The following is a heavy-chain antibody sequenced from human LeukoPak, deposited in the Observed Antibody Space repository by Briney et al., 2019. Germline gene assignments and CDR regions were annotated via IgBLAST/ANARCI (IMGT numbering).Heavy chain of an antibody. CDR2: INQDGSDE. J-gene: IGHJ3*02. V-gene: IGHV3-7*03. Sequence: PGGSLRLSCAAPGFTFSRHWMSWVRQAPGKGLEWVAKINQDGSDEYYVDSVKGRFTISRDNAKNTLYLQMDSLRAEDTAVYYCAREGPTSPPDAFDIWGQGTMVTVSS. CDR1: GFTFSRHW. CDR3: AREGPTSPPDAFDI.